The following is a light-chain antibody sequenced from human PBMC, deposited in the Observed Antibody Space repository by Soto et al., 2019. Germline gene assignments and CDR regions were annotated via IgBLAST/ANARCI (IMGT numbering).Light chain of an antibody. V-gene: IGKV3-20*01. CDR1: QTVSSNN. Sequence: DIVLTQSPGTLSLSPGEIATLSCRASQTVSSNNLAWYQQKRGQAPRLLIYGASSRAAAIPDRFRGSGSGTDFTLISSSLAPEDFAVYYCQQYGSSPFTFGPGTAVDIK. J-gene: IGKJ3*01. CDR2: GAS. CDR3: QQYGSSPFT.